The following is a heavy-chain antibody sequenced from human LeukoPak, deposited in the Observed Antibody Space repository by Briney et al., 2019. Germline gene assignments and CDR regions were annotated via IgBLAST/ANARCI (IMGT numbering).Heavy chain of an antibody. D-gene: IGHD3-10*01. CDR2: IYSGGST. V-gene: IGHV3-66*01. CDR3: ARDPGLTKYKIWFGELLPAYYYYYGMDV. Sequence: GGSLRLSCAASGFTVSSNYMSWVRQAPGKGLEWVSVIYSGGSTYYADSVKGRFTISRDNSKNTLYLQINSLRAEDTAVYYCARDPGLTKYKIWFGELLPAYYYYYGMDVWGQGTTVTVSS. J-gene: IGHJ6*02. CDR1: GFTVSSNY.